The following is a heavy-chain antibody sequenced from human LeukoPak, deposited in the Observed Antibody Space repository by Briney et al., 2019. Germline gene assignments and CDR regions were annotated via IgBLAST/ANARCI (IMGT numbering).Heavy chain of an antibody. CDR3: ARVSGWYLGHYYYYGMDV. D-gene: IGHD6-19*01. Sequence: PSETLSLTCTVSGGSISSSSYYWGWIRQPPGKGLEWIGSIYYSGSTYYNPSLKSRVTISVDTSKNQFSLKLSSVTAADTAVYYCARVSGWYLGHYYYYGMDVWGQGTTVTVSS. J-gene: IGHJ6*02. CDR2: IYYSGST. V-gene: IGHV4-39*07. CDR1: GGSISSSSYY.